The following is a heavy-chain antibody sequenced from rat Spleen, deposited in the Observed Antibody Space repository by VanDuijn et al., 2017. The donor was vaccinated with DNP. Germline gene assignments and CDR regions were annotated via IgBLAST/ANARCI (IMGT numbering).Heavy chain of an antibody. CDR2: ISPSGGNT. V-gene: IGHV5S23*01. CDR3: ARRGLGAVYYFDY. Sequence: EVQLVESGGGLVQPGNSLKLSCAASGFTFSDYAMAWVRQSPKRGLEWVATISPSGGNTYYRDSVKGRFTVSRDNAKSSLYLQMDSLRSEDTATYYCARRGLGAVYYFDYWGQGVMVTVSS. D-gene: IGHD5-1*01. CDR1: GFTFSDYA. J-gene: IGHJ2*01.